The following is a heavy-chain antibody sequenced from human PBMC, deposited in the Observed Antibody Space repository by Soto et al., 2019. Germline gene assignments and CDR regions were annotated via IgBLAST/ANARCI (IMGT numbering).Heavy chain of an antibody. D-gene: IGHD3-16*01. CDR2: ISGSGGRT. Sequence: LGGSLRLSCVASGFPFSSYAMSCVRQTPGRGLEWVSGISGSGGRTYYADSVKGRFTISRDNSNNTLSLQMHILRVEDTAVYFCAKGGYYSLFDIWGQGTVVTVSS. J-gene: IGHJ3*02. V-gene: IGHV3-23*01. CDR3: AKGGYYSLFDI. CDR1: GFPFSSYA.